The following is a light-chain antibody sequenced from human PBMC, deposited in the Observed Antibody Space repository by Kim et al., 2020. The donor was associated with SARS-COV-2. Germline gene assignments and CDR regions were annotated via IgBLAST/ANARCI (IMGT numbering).Light chain of an antibody. Sequence: VSPVPTATITCSGDKLGDKFACWYQQRPGHSPVVVIYQDTQRPSESPVRFSGSNSGNTATLTISGTQAMDVADYYCQAWDNITAVFGGGTQLTVL. CDR2: QDT. CDR3: QAWDNITAV. V-gene: IGLV3-1*01. J-gene: IGLJ3*02. CDR1: KLGDKF.